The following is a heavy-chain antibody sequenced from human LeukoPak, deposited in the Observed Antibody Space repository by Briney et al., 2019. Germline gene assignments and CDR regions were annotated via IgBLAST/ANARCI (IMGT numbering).Heavy chain of an antibody. Sequence: GGSLRLSCAASGFTFSSYSMNLVRQAPGKGLEWVSTISSSSSYIYYADSVKGRFTISRDNAKNSLYLQMNSLRAEDTAVYYCARDGAYYDILTGYYPENWFDPWGQGTLVTVSS. CDR3: ARDGAYYDILTGYYPENWFDP. CDR2: ISSSSSYI. J-gene: IGHJ5*02. CDR1: GFTFSSYS. V-gene: IGHV3-21*01. D-gene: IGHD3-9*01.